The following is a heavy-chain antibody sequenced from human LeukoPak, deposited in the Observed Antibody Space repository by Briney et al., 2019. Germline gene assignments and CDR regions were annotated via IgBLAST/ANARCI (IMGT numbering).Heavy chain of an antibody. CDR2: ISSGGDTI. Sequence: GGSLRLSCAASGFTFSSYSMNWVRQAPGKGLEWVSYISSGGDTIYYADSVKGRFTISRDNSEDTLYLQMNSLRVDDTAVYYCARAVGPFDYWGQGTLVTVSS. V-gene: IGHV3-48*01. D-gene: IGHD3/OR15-3a*01. CDR3: ARAVGPFDY. CDR1: GFTFSSYS. J-gene: IGHJ4*02.